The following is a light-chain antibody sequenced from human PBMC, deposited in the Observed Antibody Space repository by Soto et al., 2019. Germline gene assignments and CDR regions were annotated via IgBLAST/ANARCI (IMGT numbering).Light chain of an antibody. CDR3: QQYGSSPGLT. Sequence: EIVMSQSPATLSVSPGERATLSCRASRTVSSNLAWYQQKPGQAPRLLIYGASSRATGIPDRFSGSGSGTDFTLTISRLEPEDFAVYYCQQYGSSPGLTFGGGTKVDI. V-gene: IGKV3-20*01. CDR1: RTVSSN. CDR2: GAS. J-gene: IGKJ4*01.